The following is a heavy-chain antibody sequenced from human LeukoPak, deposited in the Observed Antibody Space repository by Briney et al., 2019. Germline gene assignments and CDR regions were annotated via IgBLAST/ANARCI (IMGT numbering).Heavy chain of an antibody. CDR1: GGSFSSYY. Sequence: SETLPLTCTVSGGSFSSYYWVWIRQPPGKGLEWIGYIDHSGSTNYNPSLKSPVTISIDTSMNQFSLKLSSVTAADTAVYYCARGVGHSHVDYWGQGTLVTVSS. CDR3: ARGVGHSHVDY. V-gene: IGHV4-59*01. CDR2: IDHSGST. J-gene: IGHJ4*02.